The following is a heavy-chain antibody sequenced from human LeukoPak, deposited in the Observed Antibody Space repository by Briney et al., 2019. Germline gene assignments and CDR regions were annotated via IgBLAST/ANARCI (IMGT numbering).Heavy chain of an antibody. J-gene: IGHJ4*02. CDR3: ARHYLWYGREFVVVPAASLFDY. CDR2: IYYSGST. CDR1: GGSISSSSYY. Sequence: SETLSLTCTVSGGSISSSSYYWGWIRQPPGKGLEWIGSIYYSGSTYYNPSLKSRGTISVDTSKNQFSLKLSSVTAADTAVYYCARHYLWYGREFVVVPAASLFDYWGQGTLVTVSS. V-gene: IGHV4-39*01. D-gene: IGHD2-2*01.